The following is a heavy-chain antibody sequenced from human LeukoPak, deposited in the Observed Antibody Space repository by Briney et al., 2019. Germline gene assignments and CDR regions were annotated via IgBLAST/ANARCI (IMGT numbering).Heavy chain of an antibody. CDR3: AKDTGSGSYSGSPLYYGMDV. CDR1: GFTFDDYT. V-gene: IGHV3-43*01. CDR2: ISWDGGST. D-gene: IGHD3-10*01. Sequence: GGSLRLSCAASGFTFDDYTMHWVRQAPGKGLEWVSLISWDGGSTYYADSVKGRFTISRDNSKSSLYLQMNSLRTEDTALYYCAKDTGSGSYSGSPLYYGMDVWGQGTTVTVSS. J-gene: IGHJ6*02.